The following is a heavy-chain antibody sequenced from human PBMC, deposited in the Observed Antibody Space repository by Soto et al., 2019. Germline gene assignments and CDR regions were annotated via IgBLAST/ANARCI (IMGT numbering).Heavy chain of an antibody. D-gene: IGHD6-19*01. CDR1: GGTFSSSA. CDR3: ARVSPYSSGWYYFAY. J-gene: IGHJ4*02. CDR2: IIPIFGTA. Sequence: ASVKVSCTASGGTFSSSASSWVREAPGQGREWMGGIIPIFGTANYAQRFQGRVTITADESTSTAYMELSSLRSEDTAGYYCARVSPYSSGWYYFAYRGQGTLVTVSS. V-gene: IGHV1-69*13.